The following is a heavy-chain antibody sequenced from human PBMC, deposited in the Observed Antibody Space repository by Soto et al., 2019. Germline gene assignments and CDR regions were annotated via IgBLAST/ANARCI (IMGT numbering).Heavy chain of an antibody. J-gene: IGHJ4*02. D-gene: IGHD5-18*01. CDR3: ARDPYSYGPKFGYFDY. Sequence: QVQLVESGGGVVQPGRSLRLSCAASGFTFSSYAMHWVRQAPGKGLEWVVVISYDGSNKYYADSVKGRFTISRDNSKNTLYLQMNSLRAEDTAVYYCARDPYSYGPKFGYFDYWGQGTLVTVSS. V-gene: IGHV3-30-3*01. CDR1: GFTFSSYA. CDR2: ISYDGSNK.